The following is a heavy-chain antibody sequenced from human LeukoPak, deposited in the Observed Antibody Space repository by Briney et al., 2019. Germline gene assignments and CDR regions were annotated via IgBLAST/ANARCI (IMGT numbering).Heavy chain of an antibody. J-gene: IGHJ6*02. V-gene: IGHV3-48*04. CDR1: GFRFRDYS. Sequence: GGSLRLSCAASGFRFRDYSMNWVRQAPGKGLEWISYTSHTGSTMSYADSVKGRFTISKDNARNSLHLQMNSLRAEDTAVYYCAIPPLSGTGSSRPLAEMDIWGQGTTVTVSS. D-gene: IGHD3-10*01. CDR3: AIPPLSGTGSSRPLAEMDI. CDR2: TSHTGSTM.